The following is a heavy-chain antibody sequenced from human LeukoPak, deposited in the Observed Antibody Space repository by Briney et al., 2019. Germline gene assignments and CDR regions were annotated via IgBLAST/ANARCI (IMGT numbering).Heavy chain of an antibody. CDR2: ISYDGSNK. V-gene: IGHV3-30*03. CDR3: ATPVDFWSGYSSFDY. CDR1: GFTFSSYG. D-gene: IGHD3-3*01. Sequence: GRSLRLSCAASGFTFSSYGMHWVRQAPGKGLEWVAVISYDGSNKYYADPVKGRFTISRDNSKNTLYLQMNSLRAEDTAVYYCATPVDFWSGYSSFDYWGQGTLVTVSS. J-gene: IGHJ4*02.